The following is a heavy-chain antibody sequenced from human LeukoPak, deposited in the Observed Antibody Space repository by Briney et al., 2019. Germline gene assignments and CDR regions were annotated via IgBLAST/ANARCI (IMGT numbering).Heavy chain of an antibody. CDR1: GFTFSSYG. CDR3: AKVSTFSSSGPPDY. CDR2: ISYDGSNK. J-gene: IGHJ4*02. V-gene: IGHV3-30*18. Sequence: GGSLRLSCAASGFTFSSYGMRWVRQAPGKGLEWVAVISYDGSNKYYADSVKGRFTISRDNSKNTLYLQMNSLRAEDTAVYYCAKVSTFSSSGPPDYWGQGTLVTVSS. D-gene: IGHD6-13*01.